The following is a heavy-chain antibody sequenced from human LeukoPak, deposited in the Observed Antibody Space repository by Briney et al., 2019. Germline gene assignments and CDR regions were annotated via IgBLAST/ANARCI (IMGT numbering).Heavy chain of an antibody. CDR3: AKDRRRYCSGGSCYGPFDY. CDR2: IRYDGSNK. CDR1: GFTFSSYG. Sequence: GGSLRLSCAASGFTFSSYGMHWVRQAPGKGLEWVAFIRYDGSNKYYADSVKGRFTISRDNSKNTLYLQMNRLRAEDTAVYYCAKDRRRYCSGGSCYGPFDYWGQGTLVTVSS. V-gene: IGHV3-30*02. J-gene: IGHJ4*02. D-gene: IGHD2-15*01.